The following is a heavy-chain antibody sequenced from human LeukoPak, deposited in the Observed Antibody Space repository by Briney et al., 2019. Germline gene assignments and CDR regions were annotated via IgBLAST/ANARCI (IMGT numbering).Heavy chain of an antibody. V-gene: IGHV3-48*04. D-gene: IGHD3-22*01. Sequence: GGSLRLSCAASGFAISGYNMIWVRQAPGKGLEWISQISLSGDTTSYTDSVQGRFTISRDNAKNSLYLQMNSLRAEDTAVYYCARKIGFDYWGQGTLVTVSS. CDR3: ARKIGFDY. CDR2: ISLSGDTT. J-gene: IGHJ4*02. CDR1: GFAISGYN.